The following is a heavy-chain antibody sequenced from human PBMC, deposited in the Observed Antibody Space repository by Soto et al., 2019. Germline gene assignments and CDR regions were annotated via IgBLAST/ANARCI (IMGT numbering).Heavy chain of an antibody. CDR3: VRVTGAERH. CDR1: GFIVRRSH. D-gene: IGHD7-27*01. V-gene: IGHV3-53*01. J-gene: IGHJ4*02. CDR2: IYNHGQI. Sequence: EVQLVESGGGLTQPGGSLRLSCVVSGFIVRRSHVMWVRQAPGKGLEGVSVIYNHGQINYVDPVKGRFTIARYNSKNTIYLQMNILKVEDTAVYYCVRVTGAERHWGQGALVTVSS.